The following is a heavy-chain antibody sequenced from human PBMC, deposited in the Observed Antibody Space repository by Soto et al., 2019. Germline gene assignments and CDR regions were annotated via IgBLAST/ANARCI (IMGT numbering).Heavy chain of an antibody. CDR1: GFTFSHYV. J-gene: IGHJ6*02. V-gene: IGHV3-23*01. D-gene: IGHD3-10*01. Sequence: LRLSCAASGFTFSHYVLSWVRQSPERGLEWVASISGSGSSVYVADSVRGRFMMSRVLSTNTVSLQMNSLRAEDTAVYYCAKVRASYLSASYFYYGLDVWGQGTTVTVSS. CDR3: AKVRASYLSASYFYYGLDV. CDR2: ISGSGSSV.